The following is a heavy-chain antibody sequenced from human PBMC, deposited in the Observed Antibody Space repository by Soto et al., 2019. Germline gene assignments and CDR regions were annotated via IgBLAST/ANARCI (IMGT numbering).Heavy chain of an antibody. J-gene: IGHJ4*02. D-gene: IGHD6-13*01. CDR2: IYSGGST. CDR3: ATDSPVGSSWYDFDY. Sequence: EVRLVETGGGLIQPGGSLRLSCAASGFTVSTNYMTWVRQAPGKGLEWVSVIYSGGSTYYADSVKGRFTISRDNSKNTLYLQMNSLRAEDTAVYYCATDSPVGSSWYDFDYWGQGTLVTVSS. V-gene: IGHV3-53*02. CDR1: GFTVSTNY.